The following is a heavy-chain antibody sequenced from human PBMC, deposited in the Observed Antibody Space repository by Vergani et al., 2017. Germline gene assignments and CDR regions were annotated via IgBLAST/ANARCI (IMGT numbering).Heavy chain of an antibody. D-gene: IGHD3-22*01. CDR1: GFNVGHYW. J-gene: IGHJ4*02. V-gene: IGHV3-66*02. CDR3: VNGYYYDQSGLASFDY. CDR2: INIGGRT. Sequence: EVQLVESGGDFVQPGGSLTLSCAASGFNVGHYWMSWVRQAPGKGLEWVSTINIGGRTSYADSVKGRFTISRDNSQNTLYLQMDSLTAEDTAIYFCVNGYYYDQSGLASFDYWGQGTLVTVSS.